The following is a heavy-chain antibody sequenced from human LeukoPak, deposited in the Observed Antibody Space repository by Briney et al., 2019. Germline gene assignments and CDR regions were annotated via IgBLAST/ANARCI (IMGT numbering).Heavy chain of an antibody. J-gene: IGHJ4*02. V-gene: IGHV3-66*02. CDR2: IYSIYGGDST. CDR1: GLTFSSSY. Sequence: TGGSLRLSCAVSGLTFSSSYMSWVRQAPGKGLEWVSLIYSIYGGDSTFYADSVKGRFTISRDNSKNTLFLQMNSLRPEDTAVYYCAREIAVAAHFDYWGQGTLVTVSS. D-gene: IGHD6-19*01. CDR3: AREIAVAAHFDY.